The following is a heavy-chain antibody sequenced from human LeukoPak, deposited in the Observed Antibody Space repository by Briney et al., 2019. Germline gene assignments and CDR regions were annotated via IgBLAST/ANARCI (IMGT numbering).Heavy chain of an antibody. CDR3: ARDVAGRPFDY. D-gene: IGHD6-19*01. V-gene: IGHV4-34*01. CDR2: INHSGST. CDR1: GGSFSGYY. J-gene: IGHJ4*02. Sequence: SETLSLTCAVYGGSFSGYYWSWIRQPPGKGLEWIGEINHSGSTNYNPSLKSRVTMSVDTSKNQFSLKPSSVTAADTAVYYCARDVAGRPFDYWGQGTLVTVSS.